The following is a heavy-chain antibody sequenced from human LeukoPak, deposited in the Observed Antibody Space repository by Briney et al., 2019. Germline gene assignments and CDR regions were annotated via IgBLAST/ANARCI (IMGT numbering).Heavy chain of an antibody. CDR2: IYYSGST. CDR3: ARLSFDSSSFLDY. CDR1: GGSFSGYY. Sequence: SETLSLTCAVYGGSFSGYYWSWIRQPPGKGLEWIGSIYYSGSTYYNPSLKSRVTISVDTSKNQFSLKLSSVTAADTAVYYCARLSFDSSSFLDYWGQGTLVTVSS. J-gene: IGHJ4*02. D-gene: IGHD6-13*01. V-gene: IGHV4-34*01.